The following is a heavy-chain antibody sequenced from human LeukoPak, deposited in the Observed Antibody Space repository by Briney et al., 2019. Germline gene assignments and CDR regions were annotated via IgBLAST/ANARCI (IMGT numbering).Heavy chain of an antibody. D-gene: IGHD1-26*01. CDR1: GYTFTGYN. Sequence: ASVKVSCKASGYTFTGYNMHWVRRAPGQGLEWMGWINPNSGGTNYAQKFQGRVTMTRDTSISTAYMELSRLRSDDTAVYYCARVRVVGATILDYWGQGTLVTVAA. V-gene: IGHV1-2*02. CDR3: ARVRVVGATILDY. J-gene: IGHJ4*02. CDR2: INPNSGGT.